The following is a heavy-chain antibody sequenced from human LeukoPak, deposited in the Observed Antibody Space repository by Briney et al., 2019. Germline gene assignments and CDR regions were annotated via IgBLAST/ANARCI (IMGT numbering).Heavy chain of an antibody. D-gene: IGHD3-9*01. CDR1: GGTFSSYA. V-gene: IGHV1-69*05. Sequence: SVKVSCKASGGTFSSYAISWVRQAPGQGLEWMGRIIPIFGTANYAQKFQGRVTITTDEPTRTAYMELSSLRSEDTAVYYCARGVLRYFDWLAFDYWGQGTLVTVSS. CDR2: IIPIFGTA. CDR3: ARGVLRYFDWLAFDY. J-gene: IGHJ4*02.